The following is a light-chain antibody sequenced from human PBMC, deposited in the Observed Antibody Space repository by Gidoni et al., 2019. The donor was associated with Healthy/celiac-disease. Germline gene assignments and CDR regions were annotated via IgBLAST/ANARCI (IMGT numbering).Light chain of an antibody. CDR2: GNS. Sequence: QSVLTQPPAVSGAAGQRVTISCPGSSSNIGAGYDVHWYQQLPGTATKLPINGNSTRPSGVPDRFSGSKSGTSASLAITGRQAEDEADYYCQSYDSSLSGLVFGGGTKLTVL. J-gene: IGLJ3*02. V-gene: IGLV1-40*01. CDR3: QSYDSSLSGLV. CDR1: SSNIGAGYD.